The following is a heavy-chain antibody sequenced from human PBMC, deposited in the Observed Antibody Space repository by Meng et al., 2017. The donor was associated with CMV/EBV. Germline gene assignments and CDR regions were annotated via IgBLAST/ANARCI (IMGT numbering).Heavy chain of an antibody. J-gene: IGHJ3*02. D-gene: IGHD1-26*01. CDR1: GGSVSSGSYY. CDR3: ARSGIVGATVGAFDI. V-gene: IGHV4-61*01. Sequence: ESLKISCTVSGGSVSSGSYYWSWIRQPPGKGLEWIGYIYYSGSTNYNPSLKSRVTISVDTSKNQFSLKLSSVTAADTAVYYCARSGIVGATVGAFDIWGQGTMVT. CDR2: IYYSGST.